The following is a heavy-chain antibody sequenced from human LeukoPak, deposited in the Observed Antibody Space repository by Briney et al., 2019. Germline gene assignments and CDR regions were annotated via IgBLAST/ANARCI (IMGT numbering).Heavy chain of an antibody. CDR3: AKDHESDGYPCLDH. D-gene: IGHD3-22*01. CDR1: GFTFSRLA. V-gene: IGHV3-23*01. J-gene: IGHJ4*02. CDR2: ISASGP. Sequence: GGSLRLSCAAFGFTFSRLAMTWVRQAPGKGLEWVSTISASGPYYADAVRGRFTISRDNSRNTLSLQMDSLRAEDTAVYYCAKDHESDGYPCLDHWGLGTLVTVSS.